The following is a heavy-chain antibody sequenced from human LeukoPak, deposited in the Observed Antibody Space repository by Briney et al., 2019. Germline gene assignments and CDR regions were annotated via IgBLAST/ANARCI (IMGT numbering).Heavy chain of an antibody. J-gene: IGHJ4*02. Sequence: GGSLRLSCAASGFTFDDYAMHWVRQAPGKGLEWVSSISWNSGSVGYADSVKGRFTISRDNAKNSLYLQMNSLRAEDTAVYYCARDIRELSPYFDYWGQGTLVTVSS. D-gene: IGHD3-16*02. V-gene: IGHV3-9*01. CDR3: ARDIRELSPYFDY. CDR1: GFTFDDYA. CDR2: ISWNSGSV.